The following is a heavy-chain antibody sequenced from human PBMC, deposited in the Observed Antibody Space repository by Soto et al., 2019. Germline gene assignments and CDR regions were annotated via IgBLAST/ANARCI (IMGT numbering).Heavy chain of an antibody. Sequence: QLQLQESGPGLLKPSETLSLTCTVSGGSMSTSYYWGWIRQPPGKGLAWIGSIYYSGSTYYNPSLKSRVTISVDTSKNQFSLKLTSVTAADTSVYYCATLWFGEADYWGQGTLVTVSS. CDR1: GGSMSTSYY. V-gene: IGHV4-39*01. J-gene: IGHJ4*02. CDR3: ATLWFGEADY. D-gene: IGHD3-10*01. CDR2: IYYSGST.